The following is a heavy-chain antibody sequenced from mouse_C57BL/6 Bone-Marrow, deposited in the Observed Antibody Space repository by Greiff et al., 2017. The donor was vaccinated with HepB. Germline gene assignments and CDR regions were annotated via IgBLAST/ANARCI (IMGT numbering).Heavy chain of an antibody. D-gene: IGHD2-1*01. CDR1: GYTFTSYW. CDR2: IYPGSGST. Sequence: VKLQESGAELVKPGASVKMSCKASGYTFTSYWITWVKQRPGQGLEWIGDIYPGSGSTNYNEKFKSKATLTVDTSSSTAYMQLSSLTSEDAAVYYCALYGNYSFAYWGQGTLVTVSA. V-gene: IGHV1-55*01. CDR3: ALYGNYSFAY. J-gene: IGHJ3*01.